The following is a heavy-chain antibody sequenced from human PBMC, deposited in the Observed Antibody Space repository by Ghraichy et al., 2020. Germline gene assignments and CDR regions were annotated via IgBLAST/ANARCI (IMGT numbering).Heavy chain of an antibody. J-gene: IGHJ6*02. CDR3: ARYGVLVKTYYYYGMDV. CDR2: IYYSGST. CDR1: GGSISSYY. Sequence: SETLSLTCTVSGGSISSYYWSWIRQPPGKGLEWIGYIYYSGSTNYNPSLKSRVTISVDTSKNQFSLKLSSVTAADPAVYYCARYGVLVKTYYYYGMDVWGQGTTVTVSS. D-gene: IGHD1-26*01. V-gene: IGHV4-59*01.